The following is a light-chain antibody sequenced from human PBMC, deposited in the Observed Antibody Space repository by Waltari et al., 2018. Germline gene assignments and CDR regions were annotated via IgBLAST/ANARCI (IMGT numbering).Light chain of an antibody. CDR3: SSYAGSNNVV. CDR1: SSDVGGYKF. J-gene: IGLJ2*01. CDR2: EVI. Sequence: QSALTQPPSASGSPGQSVTISCTGTSSDVGGYKFVSWYQQHPGKAPKLMIYEVIKRPSGVPDRCSGCKSGNTASLTVSGLQAEDEAEYYCSSYAGSNNVVFGGGTKLTVL. V-gene: IGLV2-8*01.